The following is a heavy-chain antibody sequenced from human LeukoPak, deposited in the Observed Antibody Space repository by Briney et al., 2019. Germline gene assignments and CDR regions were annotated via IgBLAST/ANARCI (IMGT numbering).Heavy chain of an antibody. J-gene: IGHJ4*02. CDR3: ARDRYPLGSYAPPFDY. Sequence: GGSLRLSCAASGFAFNTYTMNWVRQAPGKGLEWVSCVNSASSDIYYADSVRGRFTISRDNAKNSLYLQMNSLRAEDTAVYYCARDRYPLGSYAPPFDYWGQGTLVTVSS. D-gene: IGHD3-16*01. CDR2: VNSASSDI. CDR1: GFAFNTYT. V-gene: IGHV3-21*01.